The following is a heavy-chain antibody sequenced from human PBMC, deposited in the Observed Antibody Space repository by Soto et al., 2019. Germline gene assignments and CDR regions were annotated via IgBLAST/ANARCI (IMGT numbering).Heavy chain of an antibody. Sequence: SETLSLTCTVSGGSISSYYWSWIRQPPGKGLEWIGYIYYSGSTNYNPSLKSRVTISVDTSKNQFSLKLSSVTAADTAVYYCARDDSRRGMDVWGQGTTVTVSS. D-gene: IGHD3-10*01. V-gene: IGHV4-59*01. CDR2: IYYSGST. J-gene: IGHJ6*02. CDR1: GGSISSYY. CDR3: ARDDSRRGMDV.